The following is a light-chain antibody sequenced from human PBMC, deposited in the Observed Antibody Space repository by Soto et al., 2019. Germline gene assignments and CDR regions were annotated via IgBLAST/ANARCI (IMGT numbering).Light chain of an antibody. CDR3: EQYGSSPYT. V-gene: IGKV3-20*01. CDR2: GVS. CDR1: QTVSSSY. J-gene: IGKJ2*01. Sequence: EIVLTQSPGTLSLSPGERATLSCRASQTVSSSYLAWYQQKPGQAPRLLIYGVSSSATGIPDRFSGSGSGADFTLTISRLEPEDVAVYYCEQYGSSPYTFGQGTKLEIK.